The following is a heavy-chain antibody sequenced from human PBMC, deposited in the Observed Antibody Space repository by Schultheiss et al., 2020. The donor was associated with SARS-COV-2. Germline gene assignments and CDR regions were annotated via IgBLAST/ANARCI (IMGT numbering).Heavy chain of an antibody. Sequence: GGSLRLSCAASGFTFSSYSMNWVRQAPGKGLEWVSSISSSSSYIYYADSVKGRFTISRDNAKNSLYLQMNSLRDEDTAVYYCASFGRFGVVAYGMDVWGQGTTVTVSS. CDR2: ISSSSSYI. CDR3: ASFGRFGVVAYGMDV. CDR1: GFTFSSYS. V-gene: IGHV3-21*01. J-gene: IGHJ6*02. D-gene: IGHD3-3*01.